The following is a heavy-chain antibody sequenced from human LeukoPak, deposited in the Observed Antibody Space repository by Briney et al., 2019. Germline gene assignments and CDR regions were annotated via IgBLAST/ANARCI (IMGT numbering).Heavy chain of an antibody. J-gene: IGHJ4*02. V-gene: IGHV3-23*01. CDR3: AKGRSGVVVAALNY. Sequence: GASLRLSCAASGFTFSSYAMSWVRQAPGKGLEWVSTISGSGDSTYYADSVKGRFTISRDNSKNTLYLQMSSLRADDTAVYYCAKGRSGVVVAALNYWGQGTPVTVSS. D-gene: IGHD2-15*01. CDR2: ISGSGDST. CDR1: GFTFSSYA.